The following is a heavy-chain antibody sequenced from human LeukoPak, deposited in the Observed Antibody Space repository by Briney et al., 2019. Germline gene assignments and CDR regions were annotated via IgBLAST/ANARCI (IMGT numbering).Heavy chain of an antibody. D-gene: IGHD3-10*02. CDR1: GFTFSNYA. Sequence: SGGSLRLSCAASGFTFSNYAMSWVRQAPGKGLEWVPSISGSGGNTYYADSVKGRFTISRDNAKNSLYLQMNSLRAEDTAVYYCAELGITMIGGVWGKGTTVTISS. J-gene: IGHJ6*04. V-gene: IGHV3-23*01. CDR2: ISGSGGNT. CDR3: AELGITMIGGV.